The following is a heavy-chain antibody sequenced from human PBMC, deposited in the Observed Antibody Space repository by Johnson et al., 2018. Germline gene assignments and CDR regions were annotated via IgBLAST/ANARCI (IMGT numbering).Heavy chain of an antibody. D-gene: IGHD3-16*01. J-gene: IGHJ6*03. CDR2: MNPNSGNT. CDR3: ARGLGGSYYYYMDV. Sequence: VQLLESGAEVQKXGASVKVSCKASGYTFTSYDINWVRQATGQGLEWMGWMNPNSGNTGYAQKFQGRVTMTRNTSISTAYMEMSSLRSEDTAVYYCARGLGGSYYYYMDVWGKGTTVTVSS. V-gene: IGHV1-8*01. CDR1: GYTFTSYD.